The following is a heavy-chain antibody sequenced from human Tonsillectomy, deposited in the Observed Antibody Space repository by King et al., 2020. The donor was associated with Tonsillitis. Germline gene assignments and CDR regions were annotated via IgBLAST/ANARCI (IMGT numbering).Heavy chain of an antibody. Sequence: QLQESGPGLAKPSQTLSHTCTVSGGSISGGTYFWRWSRQHPGKGLVWIGYIYHSGNSGNTYYNPSLKVRLTISVDTSKNQFSLKLSSGTAADTAMFYCGRYEGGVFDPWGQGTLVTVSS. J-gene: IGHJ5*02. V-gene: IGHV4-31*03. CDR1: GGSISGGTYF. D-gene: IGHD2-15*01. CDR2: IYHSGNSGNT. CDR3: GRYEGGVFDP.